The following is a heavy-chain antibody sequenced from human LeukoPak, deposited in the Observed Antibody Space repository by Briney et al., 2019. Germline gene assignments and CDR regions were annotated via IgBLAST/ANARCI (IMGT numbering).Heavy chain of an antibody. D-gene: IGHD6-6*01. J-gene: IGHJ4*02. V-gene: IGHV4-38-2*02. CDR2: IYHSGST. CDR1: GYSISSGYW. CDR3: ASSYFYSSSSAVGS. Sequence: SETLSRTCTVSGYSISSGYWWGWIRQPPGKGLEWIGSIYHSGSTYYNPSLKSRVTISVDTSKNQFSLKLSSVTAADTAVYYCASSYFYSSSSAVGSWGQGTLVTVSS.